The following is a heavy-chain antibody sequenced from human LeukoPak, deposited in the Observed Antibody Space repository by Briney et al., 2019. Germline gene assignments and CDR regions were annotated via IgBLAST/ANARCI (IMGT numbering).Heavy chain of an antibody. Sequence: GGSLRLSCAATGLTFSSYAMSWVRQSPGRGLEWVSGISSSDGSTYYADSMKGRFTISRDNSRNTLYLQMNSLRVEDSALYYCAKGFHTTRWYNFDYWGQGTLVTVSS. J-gene: IGHJ4*02. V-gene: IGHV3-23*01. CDR1: GLTFSSYA. CDR3: AKGFHTTRWYNFDY. D-gene: IGHD6-13*01. CDR2: ISSSDGST.